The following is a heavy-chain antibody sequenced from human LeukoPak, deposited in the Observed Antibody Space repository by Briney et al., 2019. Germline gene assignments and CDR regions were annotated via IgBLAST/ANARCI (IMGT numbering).Heavy chain of an antibody. J-gene: IGHJ4*02. CDR1: GGSISSYY. D-gene: IGHD6-19*01. Sequence: SETLSLTCTVSGGSISSYYWSWIRQPAGKGLEWIGRIYTSGSSNANPSLKRRVTMSADTSKNQFSLKLSSVTAADTAVYYCARDISVAGSFLLFDYWGQGTLVTVSS. V-gene: IGHV4-4*07. CDR3: ARDISVAGSFLLFDY. CDR2: IYTSGSS.